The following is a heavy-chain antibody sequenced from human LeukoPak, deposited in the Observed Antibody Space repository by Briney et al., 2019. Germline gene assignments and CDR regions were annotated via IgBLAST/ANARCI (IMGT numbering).Heavy chain of an antibody. Sequence: PGGSLRLSCAASGFTFSDYYMSWVRQAPGKGLEWVSSISSSSSYIYYADSVKGRFTISRDNAKNSLYLQMNSLRAEDTAVYYCARSYGDYPPLYYFDYWGQGTLVTVSS. CDR2: ISSSSSYI. V-gene: IGHV3-11*06. CDR3: ARSYGDYPPLYYFDY. J-gene: IGHJ4*02. D-gene: IGHD4-17*01. CDR1: GFTFSDYY.